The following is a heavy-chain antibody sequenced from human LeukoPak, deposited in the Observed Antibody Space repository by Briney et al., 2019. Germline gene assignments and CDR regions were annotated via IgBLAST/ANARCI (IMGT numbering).Heavy chain of an antibody. Sequence: SGGSLRLSCAASGFTFDDYSMHWVRQPPGKGLEWIGYIYYSGSTNYNPSLKSRVTISVDTSKNQFSLKLSSVTAADTAVYYCARSPGTHVDIWGQGTMVTVSS. V-gene: IGHV4-59*01. J-gene: IGHJ3*02. D-gene: IGHD1-1*01. CDR2: IYYSGST. CDR1: GFTFDDYS. CDR3: ARSPGTHVDI.